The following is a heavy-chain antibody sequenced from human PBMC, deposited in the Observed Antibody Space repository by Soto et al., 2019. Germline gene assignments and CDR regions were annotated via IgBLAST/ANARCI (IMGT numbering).Heavy chain of an antibody. CDR3: ARGRYGDY. D-gene: IGHD1-1*01. CDR2: ISAHNGNT. Sequence: QVHLVQSGAEVKKPGASVKVSCKGSGYGFTTYGITWVRQAPGQGLEWMAWISAHNGNTNYAQKLQGKVTVTRDTSTSTAYMELRSLRSDYTAVYYCARGRYGDYSGQGALVTVSS. J-gene: IGHJ4*02. CDR1: GYGFTTYG. V-gene: IGHV1-18*01.